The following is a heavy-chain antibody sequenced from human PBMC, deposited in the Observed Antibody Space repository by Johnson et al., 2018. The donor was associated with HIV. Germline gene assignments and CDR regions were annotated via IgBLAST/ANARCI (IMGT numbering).Heavy chain of an antibody. CDR1: GFTFSSYV. V-gene: IGHV3-30-3*01. D-gene: IGHD5-12*01. CDR3: AGTYDVLDGFDI. J-gene: IGHJ3*02. Sequence: QVQLVESGGGVVQPGRSLRLSCAASGFTFSSYVMHWVRQAPGKGLEWVAVISYDGSKKYADSVKGRFTVSRDNANNSLYLQMNSLRAEDTAVYYCAGTYDVLDGFDIWGQGTMVTVSS. CDR2: ISYDGSKK.